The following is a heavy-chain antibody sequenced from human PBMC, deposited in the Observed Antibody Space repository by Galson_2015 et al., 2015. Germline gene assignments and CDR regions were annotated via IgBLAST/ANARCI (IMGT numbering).Heavy chain of an antibody. CDR1: GGSFSGSY. D-gene: IGHD6-13*01. Sequence: SETLSLTCAVYGGSFSGSYWSWIRQHPGKGLEWIGEINHSGRTNYNPSLKSRVTISVDTSMNQFSLKLSSVTSADTAVYYCATICAICPTSSIWQRWWFDPWGQETLVTVSS. CDR2: INHSGRT. J-gene: IGHJ5*02. CDR3: ATICAICPTSSIWQRWWFDP. V-gene: IGHV4-34*01.